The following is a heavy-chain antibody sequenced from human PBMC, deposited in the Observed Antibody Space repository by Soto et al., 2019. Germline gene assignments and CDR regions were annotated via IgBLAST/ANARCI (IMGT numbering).Heavy chain of an antibody. J-gene: IGHJ6*02. Sequence: QTLSLTCXISGDSVSSNSAAWNWIRQSPSRGLEWLGRTYYRSKWYNDYAVSVKSRITINPDTSKNQFSLQLNSVTPEDTAVYYCAAGVAGNYYYGMDVWGQGTTVTVSS. CDR2: TYYRSKWYN. CDR3: AAGVAGNYYYGMDV. V-gene: IGHV6-1*01. CDR1: GDSVSSNSAA. D-gene: IGHD6-19*01.